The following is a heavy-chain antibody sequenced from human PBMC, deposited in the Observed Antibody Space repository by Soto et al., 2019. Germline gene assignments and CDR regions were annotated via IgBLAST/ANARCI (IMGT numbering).Heavy chain of an antibody. CDR3: GRGTHYYAVDV. CDR2: IYPGDSDT. V-gene: IGHV5-51*01. J-gene: IGHJ6*02. Sequence: EVQLVQSGAEVKKTGESLKIPCKGSGYSFTNNWIVWVRQMPGKGLEWMGIIYPGDSDTRYSPSFQGQVTISADKSISTAYLQWSSLKASDTAMYYCGRGTHYYAVDVWGQGTAVTVSS. CDR1: GYSFTNNW.